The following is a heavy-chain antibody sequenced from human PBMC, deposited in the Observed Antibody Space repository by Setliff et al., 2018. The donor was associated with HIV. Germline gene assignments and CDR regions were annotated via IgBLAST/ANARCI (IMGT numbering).Heavy chain of an antibody. Sequence: ASVKVSCKASGGTFRTYGVSWVRLAPGQGFEWMGGIVPVLNRADYAQRFHGRVTITADESTNTVYMELRSLTPEDTAIYYCARKAGTTLHYHYYYMDVWGKGTTVTVSS. J-gene: IGHJ6*03. D-gene: IGHD1-7*01. V-gene: IGHV1-69*10. CDR3: ARKAGTTLHYHYYYMDV. CDR1: GGTFRTYG. CDR2: IVPVLNRA.